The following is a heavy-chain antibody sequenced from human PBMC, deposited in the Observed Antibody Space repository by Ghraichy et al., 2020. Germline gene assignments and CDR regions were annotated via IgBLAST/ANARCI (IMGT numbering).Heavy chain of an antibody. J-gene: IGHJ4*02. D-gene: IGHD1-26*01. CDR3: ASLRYSGSYYNY. CDR1: GGSFSSYS. V-gene: IGHV4-34*01. Sequence: SETLSLTCAVYGGSFSSYSWSWIRQPPGKGLEWIGEIRHGGSTDYNPSLKSRVTMSVDTSKNQISLKLTSVTAADTAVYYCASLRYSGSYYNYWGQGTLVTVSS. CDR2: IRHGGST.